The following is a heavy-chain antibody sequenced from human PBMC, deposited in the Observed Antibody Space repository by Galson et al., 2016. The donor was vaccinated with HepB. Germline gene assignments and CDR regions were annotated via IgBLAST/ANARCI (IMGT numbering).Heavy chain of an antibody. J-gene: IGHJ6*03. CDR1: GFSFNTGGVG. CDR2: IYWDDDR. Sequence: PALVKPTQTLTLTCNFSGFSFNTGGVGVGWIRQSPGKALEWLALIYWDDDRRYSPSLHGRVTVTKDTPRNQVVLTMTNMDPEDTATYFCAHGRSSARGGYYYFYMDVWGKGTTVTVSS. V-gene: IGHV2-5*02. D-gene: IGHD2-15*01. CDR3: AHGRSSARGGYYYFYMDV.